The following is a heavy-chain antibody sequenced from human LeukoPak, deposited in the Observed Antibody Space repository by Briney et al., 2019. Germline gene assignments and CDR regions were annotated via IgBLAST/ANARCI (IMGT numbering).Heavy chain of an antibody. CDR3: ARAVDCSSTSCYLFDY. CDR2: INPNSGGT. Sequence: ASVKVSCKPSGYTFTGYYMHWVRQAPGQGLEWMGWINPNSGGTNYAQKFQGRVTMTRDTSISTAYMELSRLRSDDTAVYDCARAVDCSSTSCYLFDYWGQGTLVTVSS. J-gene: IGHJ4*02. D-gene: IGHD2-2*01. CDR1: GYTFTGYY. V-gene: IGHV1-2*02.